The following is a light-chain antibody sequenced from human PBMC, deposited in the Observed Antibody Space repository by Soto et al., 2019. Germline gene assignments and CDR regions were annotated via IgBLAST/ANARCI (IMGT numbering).Light chain of an antibody. CDR2: EVS. V-gene: IGLV2-14*01. CDR3: SSFTNTITRYA. CDR1: SSDVGGYNY. J-gene: IGLJ1*01. Sequence: QSALTQPASVSGSPGQSITISWTGTSSDVGGYNYVSWFQHHPGKAPKLIIYEVSYRPSGVSNRFSGSKSGDTASLTISGLQAEDEADYYCSSFTNTITRYAFGTGTKVTVL.